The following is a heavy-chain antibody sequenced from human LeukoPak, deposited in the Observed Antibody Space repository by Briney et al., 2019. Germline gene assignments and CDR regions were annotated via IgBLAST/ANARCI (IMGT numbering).Heavy chain of an antibody. D-gene: IGHD3-9*01. CDR2: ISGNGGST. Sequence: GGSLRLSCAASGFTFSSYAMSWVRQAPGKGLEWVSSISGNGGSTYYAGSVKGRFTVSRDNSKNTLYLQMNSLRAEDTAVYYCAKASLEGYVDGGGCFDYWGQGTLVTVSS. V-gene: IGHV3-23*01. CDR3: AKASLEGYVDGGGCFDY. CDR1: GFTFSSYA. J-gene: IGHJ4*02.